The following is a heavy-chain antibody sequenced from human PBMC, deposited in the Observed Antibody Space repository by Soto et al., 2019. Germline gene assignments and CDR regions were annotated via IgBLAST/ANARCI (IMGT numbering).Heavy chain of an antibody. D-gene: IGHD6-19*01. CDR3: AKGVPGIAVAGTGYFQH. CDR2: ISGSGDST. J-gene: IGHJ1*01. Sequence: GSLRLSCAASGFTFSSYAMGWVRQAPGKGLEWVSGISGSGDSTYYADSVKGRFTISRDNSKNTLYLQMNSLRAEDTAVYYCAKGVPGIAVAGTGYFQHWGQGTLVTVSS. V-gene: IGHV3-23*01. CDR1: GFTFSSYA.